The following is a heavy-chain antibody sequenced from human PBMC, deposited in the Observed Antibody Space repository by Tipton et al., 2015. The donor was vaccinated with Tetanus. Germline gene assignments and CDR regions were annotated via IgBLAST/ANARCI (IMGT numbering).Heavy chain of an antibody. J-gene: IGHJ4*02. V-gene: IGHV1-46*01. Sequence: QSGAEVKKPGSSVKVSCKASGDTFSSYAISWMRQAPGQGLEWMGIIIPSGGNTRHAQKFQGRVTMTRDTSTSTVYMELSSLRSEDSAVYYCARDGGSYYTDYWGQGTLVTVSS. CDR1: GDTFSSYA. CDR3: ARDGGSYYTDY. D-gene: IGHD1-26*01. CDR2: IIPSGGNT.